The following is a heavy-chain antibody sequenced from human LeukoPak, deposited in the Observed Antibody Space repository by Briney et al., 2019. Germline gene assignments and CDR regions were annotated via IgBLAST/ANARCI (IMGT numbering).Heavy chain of an antibody. CDR3: ARTHCGGDCYYRY. D-gene: IGHD2-21*02. J-gene: IGHJ4*02. V-gene: IGHV4-59*01. CDR2: IYYSGST. Sequence: KSSETLSLTCSVSGGSISNYYWSWIRQPPGKGLDWIGYIYYSGSTNYNPSLKSRVTISVDTSKNQFSLKLSSVTAAGTAVYYCARTHCGGDCYYRYWGQGTLVTVSS. CDR1: GGSISNYY.